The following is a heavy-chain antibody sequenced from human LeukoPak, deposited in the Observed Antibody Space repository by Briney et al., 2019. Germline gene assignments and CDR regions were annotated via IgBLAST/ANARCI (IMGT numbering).Heavy chain of an antibody. CDR2: IKSKTDGGTT. V-gene: IGHV3-15*01. CDR1: GFTFSNAW. Sequence: GGSLRLSCAASGFTFSNAWMSWVRQAPGKGLEWVGRIKSKTDGGTTGYAAPVKGRFTISRDDSKNTLYLQMNSLKTEDTAVYYCTTYDILTGFDAFDIWGQGTMVTVSS. CDR3: TTYDILTGFDAFDI. J-gene: IGHJ3*02. D-gene: IGHD3-9*01.